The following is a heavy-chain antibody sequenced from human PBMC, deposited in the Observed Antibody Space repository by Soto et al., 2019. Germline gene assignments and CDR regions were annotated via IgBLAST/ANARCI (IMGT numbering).Heavy chain of an antibody. CDR3: SRWEPYYYDTSGFEYIYYFYL. V-gene: IGHV4-59*12. Sequence: LSLTCTVSGGSISTYYWSWIRQPPGKGLEWIGFIYYDGRTNFKPSLKSRVSIFVDTSKNQFSLKLNSVTAADTAVYFCSRWEPYYYDTSGFEYIYYFYLWGRGIPVTVSS. D-gene: IGHD3-22*01. CDR2: IYYDGRT. CDR1: GGSISTYY. J-gene: IGHJ4*02.